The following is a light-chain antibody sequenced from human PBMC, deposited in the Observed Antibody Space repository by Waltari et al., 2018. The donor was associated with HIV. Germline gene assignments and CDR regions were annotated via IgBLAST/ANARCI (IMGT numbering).Light chain of an antibody. CDR2: DAS. J-gene: IGKJ1*01. CDR1: QSVSTK. Sequence: EIVLTQSPVTLSVSPGPSATVSCRASQSVSTKVAWYQQKPGRAPTLLVYDASTTAPGVPDRFSGSGSGTEFTLSILSLQSEDFALYFCQQYNSWPQTFGRGTQVDIK. CDR3: QQYNSWPQT. V-gene: IGKV3-15*01.